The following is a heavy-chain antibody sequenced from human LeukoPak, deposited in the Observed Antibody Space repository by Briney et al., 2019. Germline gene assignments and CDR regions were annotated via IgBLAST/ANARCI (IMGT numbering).Heavy chain of an antibody. CDR1: GGPIRDYY. CDR3: ARADFGDYEWYFDL. J-gene: IGHJ2*01. D-gene: IGHD4-17*01. Sequence: LETLSLTCTVSGGPIRDYYWSWIRQASGKGLEWIGSVYYSGSTIYNPSLKSRVTISMDTSKKHFSLQLTSVTAAETAVYYCARADFGDYEWYFDLWGRGTLVTVSS. CDR2: VYYSGST. V-gene: IGHV4-59*01.